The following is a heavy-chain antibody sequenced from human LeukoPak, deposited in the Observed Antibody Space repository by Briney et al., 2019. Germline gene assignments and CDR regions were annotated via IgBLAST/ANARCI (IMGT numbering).Heavy chain of an antibody. CDR1: EFTFNNYA. Sequence: GGSLRPSCAASEFTFNNYAVSWVRQAPGQGLEWVSTISGRGGITYYADSVKGRFAISRDNSKNTVFLQMNSLRVDDTAVYYCAKALRETHRPVYSYYYMDVWGKGTTVTVSS. CDR2: ISGRGGIT. D-gene: IGHD2-21*01. V-gene: IGHV3-23*01. J-gene: IGHJ6*03. CDR3: AKALRETHRPVYSYYYMDV.